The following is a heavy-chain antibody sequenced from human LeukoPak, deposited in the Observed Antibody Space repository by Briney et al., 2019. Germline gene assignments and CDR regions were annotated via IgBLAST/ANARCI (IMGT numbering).Heavy chain of an antibody. Sequence: GGSLRLSCAAFGFTFSSYGMHWVRQAPGKGLEWVAVIWYDGTNKYYADSVKGRFTISRDNSKNTLFLQMNSLRAEDTAVYYCARAAYDSSGYLTLWGQGTLVTVSS. J-gene: IGHJ4*02. V-gene: IGHV3-33*01. D-gene: IGHD3-22*01. CDR3: ARAAYDSSGYLTL. CDR1: GFTFSSYG. CDR2: IWYDGTNK.